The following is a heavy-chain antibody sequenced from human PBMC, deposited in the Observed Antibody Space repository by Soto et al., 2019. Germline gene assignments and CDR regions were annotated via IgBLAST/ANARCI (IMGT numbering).Heavy chain of an antibody. CDR2: FDPEDGET. D-gene: IGHD3-3*01. Sequence: ASVKVSCKVSGYTLTELSMHWVRQAPGKGLEWMGGFDPEDGETIYAQKFQGRGTMTEDTSTDTAYMELSSLRSEDTAVYYCATLGIQGTIFGVVIRGPFFYWGQGTLVTVSS. CDR3: ATLGIQGTIFGVVIRGPFFY. J-gene: IGHJ4*02. V-gene: IGHV1-24*01. CDR1: GYTLTELS.